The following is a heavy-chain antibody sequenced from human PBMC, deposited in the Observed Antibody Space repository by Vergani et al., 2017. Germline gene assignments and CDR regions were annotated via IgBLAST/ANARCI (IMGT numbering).Heavy chain of an antibody. CDR2: MFHTGEA. CDR3: GVIMVRSPRTDNWFDS. J-gene: IGHJ5*01. Sequence: QIQLQESGPGLVKPSETLSLTCSVSGYSISRGFYWAWIRQTPEKGLEWIGGMFHTGEASNSPSLQSRVAFSMDTSKNQFSLPLTSVTAADTAVYFCGVIMVRSPRTDNWFDSWGRGTLVTVSS. CDR1: GYSISRGFY. D-gene: IGHD3-10*01. V-gene: IGHV4-38-2*02.